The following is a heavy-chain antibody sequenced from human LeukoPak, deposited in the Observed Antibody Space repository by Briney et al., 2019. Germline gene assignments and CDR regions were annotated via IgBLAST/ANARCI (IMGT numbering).Heavy chain of an antibody. CDR1: GYSFSSYW. D-gene: IGHD1-26*01. CDR2: IYPGDSDT. V-gene: IGHV5-51*01. Sequence: GESLKISCKASGYSFSSYWIAWVRQMPGKGLEWMGIIYPGDSDTKCSPSFRGQITISADKSISTAYLQWSSLKASDTAMYYCARAPSGLSLPYGLDVWGHGTTVTVSS. CDR3: ARAPSGLSLPYGLDV. J-gene: IGHJ6*02.